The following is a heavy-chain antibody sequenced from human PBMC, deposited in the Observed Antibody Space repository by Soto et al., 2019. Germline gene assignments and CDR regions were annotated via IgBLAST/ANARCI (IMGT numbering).Heavy chain of an antibody. Sequence: GGSLRLSCAASGFTFSSYAMSWVRQAPGKGLEWVSAISGSGGSTYYADSVKGRFTISRDNSKNTLYLQMNSLRAEDTAVYYCAKGPMIVVVRRYYFDYWGQGTLVTVSS. V-gene: IGHV3-23*01. D-gene: IGHD3-22*01. CDR3: AKGPMIVVVRRYYFDY. CDR1: GFTFSSYA. J-gene: IGHJ4*02. CDR2: ISGSGGST.